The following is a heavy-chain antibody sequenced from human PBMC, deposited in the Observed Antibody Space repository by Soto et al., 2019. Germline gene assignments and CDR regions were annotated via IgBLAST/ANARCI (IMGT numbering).Heavy chain of an antibody. V-gene: IGHV3-30*03. Sequence: GGSLRLSCAASGFTFSSYGMHWVRQAPGKGLEWVAVISYDGSNKYYADSVKGRFTISRDNSKNTLYLQMNSLRAEDTAVYYWARDHLAAVAVPYYYGMDVWGQGTTVTVSS. CDR2: ISYDGSNK. J-gene: IGHJ6*02. CDR1: GFTFSSYG. CDR3: ARDHLAAVAVPYYYGMDV. D-gene: IGHD6-19*01.